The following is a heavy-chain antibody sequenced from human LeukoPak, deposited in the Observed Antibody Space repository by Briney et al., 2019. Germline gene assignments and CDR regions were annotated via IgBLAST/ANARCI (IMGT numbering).Heavy chain of an antibody. CDR2: IKQDGSEK. CDR1: GFTFSSYW. J-gene: IGHJ4*02. CDR3: ARERDGSSGYSDY. D-gene: IGHD6-19*01. V-gene: IGHV3-7*01. Sequence: PGGSLGLSCAASGFTFSSYWMSWVRQAPGKGLEWVANIKQDGSEKYYVDSVKGRFTISRDNAKNSLYLQMNSLRAEDTAVYYCARERDGSSGYSDYWGQGTLVTVSS.